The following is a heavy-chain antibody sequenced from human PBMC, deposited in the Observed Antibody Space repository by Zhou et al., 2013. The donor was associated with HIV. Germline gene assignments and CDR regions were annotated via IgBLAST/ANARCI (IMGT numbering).Heavy chain of an antibody. D-gene: IGHD2-15*01. V-gene: IGHV1-2*02. Sequence: QVHLVQSGTVMGKPGSSMTLSCEASGYTFINYLIHWVRHAPGKGLEWMGWMNPEWGAVNYARSFQGKVTMTRKLSFDTAVYYCLRRGFCDHCSDFNFQHWGQGTLVVVSS. CDR2: MNPEWGAV. J-gene: IGHJ1*01. CDR1: GYTFINYL. CDR3: FQH.